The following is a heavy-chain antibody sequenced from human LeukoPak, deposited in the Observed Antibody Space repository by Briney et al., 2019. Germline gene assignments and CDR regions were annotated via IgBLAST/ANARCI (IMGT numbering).Heavy chain of an antibody. CDR1: GGSFSGYY. V-gene: IGHV4-34*01. CDR3: ARGNYDFWSGYHPFDY. CDR2: INHSGST. Sequence: SGTLSLTCAVYGGSFSGYYWSWIRQPPGKGLEWIGEINHSGSTNYNPSLKSRVTISVDTSKNQFSLKLSSVTAADTAVYYCARGNYDFWSGYHPFDYWGQGTLVTVSS. D-gene: IGHD3-3*01. J-gene: IGHJ4*02.